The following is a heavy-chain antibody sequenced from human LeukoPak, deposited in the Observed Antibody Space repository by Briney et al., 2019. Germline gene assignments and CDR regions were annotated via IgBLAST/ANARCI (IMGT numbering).Heavy chain of an antibody. Sequence: GGSLRLSCAASGFTFSSYWMSWVRQAPGKGLEWVANIKQDGSEKYYVVSVKGRFTISRDNAKNSLYLQMNSLRAEDTAVYYCAREASGLLYSTYFDYWGQGTLVTVSS. CDR1: GFTFSSYW. CDR2: IKQDGSEK. D-gene: IGHD2-2*02. J-gene: IGHJ4*02. CDR3: AREASGLLYSTYFDY. V-gene: IGHV3-7*01.